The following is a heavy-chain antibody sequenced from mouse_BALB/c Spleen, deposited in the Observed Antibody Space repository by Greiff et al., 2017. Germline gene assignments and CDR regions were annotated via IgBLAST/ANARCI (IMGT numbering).Heavy chain of an antibody. CDR3: AEGSPFAY. V-gene: IGHV1S135*01. J-gene: IGHJ3*01. D-gene: IGHD1-1*01. Sequence: SGPELMKPGASVKISCKASGYSFTSYYMHWVKQSHGKSLEWIGYIDPFNGGTSYNQKFKGKATLTVDKSSSTAYMRLSSLTSEDSAVYYCAEGSPFAYWGQGTLVTVSA. CDR1: GYSFTSYY. CDR2: IDPFNGGT.